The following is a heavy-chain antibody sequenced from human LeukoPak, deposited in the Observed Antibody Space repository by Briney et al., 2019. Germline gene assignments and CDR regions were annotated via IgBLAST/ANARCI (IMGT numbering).Heavy chain of an antibody. Sequence: ASVKVSCKASGYILTGHHIHWVRQAPGQGLEWMGWINPNNGGTNYAQNFQGWVTLTRDTSISAAYMELSSLRSDDTAIYYCARARSITGNDYWGQGTLVIVST. CDR3: ARARSITGNDY. D-gene: IGHD3-3*01. V-gene: IGHV1-2*04. J-gene: IGHJ4*02. CDR1: GYILTGHH. CDR2: INPNNGGT.